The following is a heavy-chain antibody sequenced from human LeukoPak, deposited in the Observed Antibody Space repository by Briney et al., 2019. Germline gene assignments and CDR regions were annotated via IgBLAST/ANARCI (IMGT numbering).Heavy chain of an antibody. Sequence: ASVKVSCKASGYTFTGYYMHWVRQAPGQGLEGMGWINPNSGGTNYAQKFQGRVTMTRDTSINTAYMELSRLRSDDTAVYYCASAPGTTGEFDYWGQGTLVTVSS. CDR2: INPNSGGT. V-gene: IGHV1-2*02. CDR3: ASAPGTTGEFDY. D-gene: IGHD1-1*01. J-gene: IGHJ4*02. CDR1: GYTFTGYY.